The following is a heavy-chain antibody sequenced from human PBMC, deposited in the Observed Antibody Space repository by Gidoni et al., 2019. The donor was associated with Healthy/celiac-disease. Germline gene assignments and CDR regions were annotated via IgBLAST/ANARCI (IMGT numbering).Heavy chain of an antibody. V-gene: IGHV3-33*01. D-gene: IGHD4-4*01. CDR3: AREGDYSTYYYYYYGMDV. J-gene: IGHJ6*02. Sequence: QVQLVESGGGVVQPGRSLRLSCAASGFTFSSYGMHWVRQAPGKGLEWVAVIWYDGSNKYYADSVKGRFTISRDNSKNTLYLQMNSLRAEDTAVYYCAREGDYSTYYYYYYGMDVWGQGTTVTVSS. CDR1: GFTFSSYG. CDR2: IWYDGSNK.